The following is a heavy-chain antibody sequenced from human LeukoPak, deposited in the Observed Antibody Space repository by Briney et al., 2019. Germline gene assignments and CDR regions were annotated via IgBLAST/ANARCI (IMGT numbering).Heavy chain of an antibody. Sequence: GGSLRLSCAASGFTFSSYGMSWVRQAPGKGLEWVSAISGSGGSTYYADSVKGRFTISRDNAKNSLYLQMNSLRAEDMALYYCAKDIGRVRAYYFDYWGQGTLVTVSS. V-gene: IGHV3-23*01. CDR2: ISGSGGST. CDR3: AKDIGRVRAYYFDY. D-gene: IGHD3/OR15-3a*01. J-gene: IGHJ4*02. CDR1: GFTFSSYG.